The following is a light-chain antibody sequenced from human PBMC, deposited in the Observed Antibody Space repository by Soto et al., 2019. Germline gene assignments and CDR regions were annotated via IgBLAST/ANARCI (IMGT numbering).Light chain of an antibody. Sequence: EIVLTQAPATLSVSPAERATLSCKASQSVSIDVAWYQQTPGQAPRTLIFDASTRATGIPARFSGSGSGTEFTLTISRLETEDFAVYYCQQYDKWFSITFGQGTRLEIK. CDR3: QQYDKWFSIT. CDR2: DAS. CDR1: QSVSID. J-gene: IGKJ5*01. V-gene: IGKV3-15*01.